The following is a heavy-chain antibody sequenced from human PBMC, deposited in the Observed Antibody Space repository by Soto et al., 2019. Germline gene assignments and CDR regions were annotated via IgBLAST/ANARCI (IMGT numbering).Heavy chain of an antibody. CDR1: GFTFNSYG. CDR2: ISYDGSNK. Sequence: QAQLVESGGGVVQPGRSLRLSCAASGFTFNSYGMHWVRQAPGEGLEWVAIISYDGSNKQYGDSVKGRFTISRDNYKNTLTLQMNRLRPDDTAMYYCAKYALIRVVVDGRYFDSWGQGALVTVSS. J-gene: IGHJ4*02. V-gene: IGHV3-30*18. CDR3: AKYALIRVVVDGRYFDS. D-gene: IGHD3-10*01.